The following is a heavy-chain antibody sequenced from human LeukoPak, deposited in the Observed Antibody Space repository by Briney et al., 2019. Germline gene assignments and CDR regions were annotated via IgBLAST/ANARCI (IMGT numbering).Heavy chain of an antibody. J-gene: IGHJ6*03. CDR1: GFTFSDYY. D-gene: IGHD1-14*01. V-gene: IGHV3-11*01. CDR2: ISSSGSTI. CDR3: ARVRRTFYYYMDV. Sequence: PGGSLRLSCAASGFTFSDYYMSWIRQAPGKGLEWVSYISSSGSTIYYADSVKGRFTISRDNAKNSLYLQMNSLRAEDTAVYYCARVRRTFYYYMDVWGQGTLVTVSS.